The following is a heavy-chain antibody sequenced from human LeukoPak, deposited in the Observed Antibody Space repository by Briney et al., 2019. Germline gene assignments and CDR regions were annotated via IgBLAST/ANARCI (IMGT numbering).Heavy chain of an antibody. D-gene: IGHD5-18*01. CDR2: ISWNSGSI. Sequence: GRSLRLSCAASGFTFDDYAMPWVRQAPGKGLEWVSGISWNSGSIGYADSVKGRFTISRDNAKNSLYLRMNSLRAEDTALYYCARQTAMVHAIDYWGQGTLVTVSS. CDR1: GFTFDDYA. J-gene: IGHJ4*02. CDR3: ARQTAMVHAIDY. V-gene: IGHV3-9*01.